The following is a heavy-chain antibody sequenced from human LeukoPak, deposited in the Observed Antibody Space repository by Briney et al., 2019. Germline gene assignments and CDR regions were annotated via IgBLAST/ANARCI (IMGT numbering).Heavy chain of an antibody. CDR3: ARDLLLGAFDI. D-gene: IGHD3-10*01. V-gene: IGHV3-33*01. CDR1: GFTFSSYG. CDR2: IWYDGSNK. Sequence: GGSLRLSCAASGFTFSSYGMHWVRQAPGKGLEWVAVIWYDGSNKYYADSVKGRFTISRDNSKNTLYLQMNSLRAEDTAVYYCARDLLLGAFDIWGQGTMVTVSS. J-gene: IGHJ3*02.